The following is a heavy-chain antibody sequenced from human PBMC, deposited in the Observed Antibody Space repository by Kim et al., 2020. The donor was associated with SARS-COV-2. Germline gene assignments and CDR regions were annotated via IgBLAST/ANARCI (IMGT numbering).Heavy chain of an antibody. V-gene: IGHV6-1*01. CDR3: ARGVHARGNIHGMDV. Sequence: VSVKSRITINPDTSKNQFSLQLNSVTPEDTAVYYCARGVHARGNIHGMDVWGQGTTVTVSS. J-gene: IGHJ6*02. D-gene: IGHD3-10*01.